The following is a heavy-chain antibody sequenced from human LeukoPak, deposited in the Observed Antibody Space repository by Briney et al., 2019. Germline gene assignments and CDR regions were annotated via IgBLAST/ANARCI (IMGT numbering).Heavy chain of an antibody. J-gene: IGHJ4*02. CDR3: ARWYCSRGTCYYLDY. CDR2: IYYNGRT. Sequence: SETLSLTCAVSGGSISSYYWSWIRQSPGRGLEYIGHIYYNGRTDYNPSLKSRVTISVDTSRNQFSLKLNSVTAADTAVYFCARWYCSRGTCYYLDYWGQGTLVTVSP. D-gene: IGHD2-2*01. V-gene: IGHV4-59*01. CDR1: GGSISSYY.